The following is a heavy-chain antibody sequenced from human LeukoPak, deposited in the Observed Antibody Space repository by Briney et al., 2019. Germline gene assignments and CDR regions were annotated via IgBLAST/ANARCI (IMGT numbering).Heavy chain of an antibody. D-gene: IGHD4-17*01. J-gene: IGHJ4*02. CDR3: ASRDYGDYFFDY. Sequence: PSGTLSLTCAVSGGSISSSNWWSWVRQPPGKGLEWIGEIYHSGSANYNPSLKSRVTISVDKSKNQFSLKLSSVTAADTAVYYCASRDYGDYFFDYWGQGTLVTVSS. V-gene: IGHV4-4*02. CDR1: GGSISSSNW. CDR2: IYHSGSA.